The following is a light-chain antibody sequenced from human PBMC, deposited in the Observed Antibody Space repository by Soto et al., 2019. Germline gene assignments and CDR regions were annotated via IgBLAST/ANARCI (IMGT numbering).Light chain of an antibody. CDR2: GAS. J-gene: IGKJ3*01. CDR1: QSVSSNS. V-gene: IGKV3-20*01. Sequence: EVVLTQSPGTLSLSPGERATLSCRASQSVSSNSLAWYQQKPGQAPRLLIYGASTRATGIPDRFSGSGSGTDFTLTISRLEPEDLAVYCGQQYGSSPPTFGPGTTVDIK. CDR3: QQYGSSPPT.